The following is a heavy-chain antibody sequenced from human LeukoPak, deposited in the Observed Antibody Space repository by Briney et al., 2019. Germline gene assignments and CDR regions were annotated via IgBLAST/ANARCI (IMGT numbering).Heavy chain of an antibody. V-gene: IGHV4-4*07. Sequence: SETLSLTCIVSGGSTSNYYWSWIRQPAGKGLEWIGRIYATGSTNYNPSLKSRVTMSVDTSKNQFSLKLKSVTAADTAVYYCARGPHCSGSNCRNWFDPWGQGTLVTVSS. D-gene: IGHD2-15*01. J-gene: IGHJ5*02. CDR3: ARGPHCSGSNCRNWFDP. CDR1: GGSTSNYY. CDR2: IYATGST.